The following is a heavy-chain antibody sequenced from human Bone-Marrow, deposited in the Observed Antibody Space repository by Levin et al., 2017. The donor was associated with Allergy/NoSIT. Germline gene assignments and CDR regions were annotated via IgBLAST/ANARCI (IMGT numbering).Heavy chain of an antibody. CDR1: GFTFSNVW. D-gene: IGHD2-15*01. V-gene: IGHV3-15*01. Sequence: GESLKISCAASGFTFSNVWMSWVRQAPGKGLEWVGRIKSKTDGGTTDYAALVKGRFTISRDDSKNTLYLQMNNLTPEDTALYYCTKWFLVLVPASPYYYYGMDVWGQGTTVTVSS. CDR2: IKSKTDGGTT. J-gene: IGHJ6*02. CDR3: TKWFLVLVPASPYYYYGMDV.